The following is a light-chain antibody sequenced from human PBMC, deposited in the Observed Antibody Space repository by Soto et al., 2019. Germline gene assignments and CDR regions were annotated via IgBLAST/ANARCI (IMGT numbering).Light chain of an antibody. V-gene: IGKV3-20*01. CDR2: DAD. J-gene: IGKJ5*01. CDR1: HSVSSTF. Sequence: DTVLTQAPGTLSLSPGETATLTCSASHSVSSTFLAWYQQKPGQAPTLLIYDADTRATGIPDRFSGSGFGTNFTLTISSLEPEDVAMYYCQQSASSVTLGQETRLEIK. CDR3: QQSASSVT.